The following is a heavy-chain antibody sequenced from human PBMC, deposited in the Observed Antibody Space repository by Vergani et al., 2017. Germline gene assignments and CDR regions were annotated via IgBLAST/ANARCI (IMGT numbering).Heavy chain of an antibody. CDR3: ARQFRKRSYRYTGDYWYFDL. CDR1: GGSISSSSYY. V-gene: IGHV4-39*01. CDR2: IYYSGST. J-gene: IGHJ2*01. D-gene: IGHD3-16*02. Sequence: QLQLQESGPGLVKPSETLSLTCTVSGGSISSSSYYWGWIRQPPGKGLEWIGSIYYSGSTYYNPSLKSRVTISVDTSKNQFSLKLSSVTAADTAVYYCARQFRKRSYRYTGDYWYFDLWGRGTLVTVSS.